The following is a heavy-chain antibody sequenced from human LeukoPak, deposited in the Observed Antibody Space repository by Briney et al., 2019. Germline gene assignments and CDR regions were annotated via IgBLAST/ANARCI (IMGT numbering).Heavy chain of an antibody. Sequence: SVKVSCKASGYTFTGYYMHWVRQAPGQGLEWMGWINPNSGGTNYAQKFQGRVTMTRDTSISTAYMELSRLRSDDTAVYYCARTSHYVDIAATIPYGIYYFDYWGQGTLVTVSS. CDR1: GYTFTGYY. J-gene: IGHJ4*02. V-gene: IGHV1-2*02. CDR3: ARTSHYVDIAATIPYGIYYFDY. D-gene: IGHD5-12*01. CDR2: INPNSGGT.